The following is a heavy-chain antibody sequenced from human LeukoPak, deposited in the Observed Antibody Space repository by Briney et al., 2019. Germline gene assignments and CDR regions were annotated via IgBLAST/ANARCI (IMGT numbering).Heavy chain of an antibody. CDR1: GFTFSDYG. CDR2: IGNGGSDK. J-gene: IGHJ4*02. V-gene: IGHV3-33*01. D-gene: IGHD3-10*01. CDR3: ARDGYYGSGSYDY. Sequence: GGSLRLSCAASGFTFSDYGMHWVRRAPGKGREWVAVIGNGGSDKYYADSVKDRFTISRDNSKNTLYLQINSLRAEDTAVYFCARDGYYGSGSYDYWGQGTLVTVSS.